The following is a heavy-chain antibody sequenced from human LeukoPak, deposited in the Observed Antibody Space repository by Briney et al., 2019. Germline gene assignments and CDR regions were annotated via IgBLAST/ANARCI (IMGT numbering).Heavy chain of an antibody. CDR3: AKGGTMTKKGYFDY. Sequence: RPGGSLRLSCAASGFTFSNYAMNWVRRAPGKGLEWVSGISGSGGRTFYTDSVKGRFTISRDNSKNTLFLQMTSLRAEDTALYYCAKGGTMTKKGYFDYWGQGTLVTVSS. V-gene: IGHV3-23*01. CDR1: GFTFSNYA. J-gene: IGHJ4*02. CDR2: ISGSGGRT. D-gene: IGHD2-15*01.